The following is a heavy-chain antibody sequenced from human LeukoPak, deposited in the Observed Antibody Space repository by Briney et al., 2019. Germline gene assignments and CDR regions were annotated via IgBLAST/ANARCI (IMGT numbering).Heavy chain of an antibody. Sequence: SETLSLTCSVSGGSISGYYWTWIRQPAGKGLEWIGRVYTSGSTHYNPSLKTRLTMSVDTSKNQFSLKLNSVAAADTAVYYCARLITGTTTAFDIWGQGTVVIVSS. V-gene: IGHV4-4*07. CDR1: GGSISGYY. J-gene: IGHJ3*02. CDR2: VYTSGST. D-gene: IGHD1-7*01. CDR3: ARLITGTTTAFDI.